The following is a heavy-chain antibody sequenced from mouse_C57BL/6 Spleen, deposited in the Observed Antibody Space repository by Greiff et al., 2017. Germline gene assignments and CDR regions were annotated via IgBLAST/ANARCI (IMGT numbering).Heavy chain of an antibody. CDR2: ISSGSSTI. J-gene: IGHJ4*01. CDR3: ARMITTVGDYAMDY. Sequence: DVKLQESGGGLVKPGGSLKLSCAASGFTFSDYGMHWVRQAPEKGLEWVAYISSGSSTIYYADTVKGRFTISRDNAKNTLFLQMTSLRSEDTAMYYCARMITTVGDYAMDYWGQGTSVTVSS. V-gene: IGHV5-17*01. D-gene: IGHD1-1*01. CDR1: GFTFSDYG.